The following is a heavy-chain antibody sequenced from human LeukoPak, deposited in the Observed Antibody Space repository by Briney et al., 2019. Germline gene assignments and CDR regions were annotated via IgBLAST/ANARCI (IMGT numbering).Heavy chain of an antibody. D-gene: IGHD3-22*01. CDR1: GGSISSYY. Sequence: SETLSLTCTVSGGSISSYYWSWIRQPPGKGLEWIGYIYYSGSTNYNPSLKSRVTISVDTSKNQFSLKLSSVTAADTAVYYCARGVKRVYYYDSSGYWVYWGQGTLVTVSS. CDR2: IYYSGST. J-gene: IGHJ4*02. CDR3: ARGVKRVYYYDSSGYWVY. V-gene: IGHV4-59*12.